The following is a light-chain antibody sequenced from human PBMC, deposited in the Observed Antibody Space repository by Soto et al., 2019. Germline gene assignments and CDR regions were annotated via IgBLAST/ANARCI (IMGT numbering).Light chain of an antibody. CDR2: DAS. J-gene: IGKJ5*01. Sequence: EIVLTQSPATLSVSRGERATLSCRASQSLRSSLAWYQQKPGQAPRLLIYDASSRATGIPDRFSGSGSGTDLTLTISRLEPEDFEVYYCQQYDSSPRTFGQGTRLEIK. CDR3: QQYDSSPRT. CDR1: QSLRSS. V-gene: IGKV3-20*01.